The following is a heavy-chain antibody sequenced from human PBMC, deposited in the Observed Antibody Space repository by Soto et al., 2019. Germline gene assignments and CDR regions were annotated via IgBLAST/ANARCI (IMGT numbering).Heavy chain of an antibody. Sequence: GGSLRLSCAASGLTFSNFAMTWVRQAPGKGLEWVSGISGGVGTAYYADSVKGRFTISRDNSKKTLYLQMNSLGADDTAVYYWAKPPLPSLPSPDSGGGGTLVTVPS. J-gene: IGHJ4*02. CDR3: AKPPLPSLPSPDS. D-gene: IGHD2-15*01. CDR2: ISGGVGTA. CDR1: GLTFSNFA. V-gene: IGHV3-23*01.